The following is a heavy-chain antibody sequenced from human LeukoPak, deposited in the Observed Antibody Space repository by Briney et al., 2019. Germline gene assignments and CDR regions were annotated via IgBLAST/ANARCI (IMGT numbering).Heavy chain of an antibody. Sequence: EGSLRLSCSASGFTFSSYAMHWVRQAPGKGLEYVSAISSNGGSTYYADSVKGRFTISRDNSKNTLYLQMSSLRAEDTAVYYCATGAARPLGAFDYWGQGTLVTVSS. CDR3: ATGAARPLGAFDY. D-gene: IGHD6-6*01. CDR1: GFTFSSYA. J-gene: IGHJ4*02. V-gene: IGHV3-64D*06. CDR2: ISSNGGST.